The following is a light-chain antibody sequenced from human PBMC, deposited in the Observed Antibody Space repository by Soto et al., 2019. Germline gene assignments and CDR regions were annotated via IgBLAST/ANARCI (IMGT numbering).Light chain of an antibody. Sequence: QSALTQPRSVSGSPGQSVTISCTGTSSDVGGYNYVSWYQQHPGKAPKLMIYDVSKRPSGVPDRFSGSKSGNTASLTISGLQADDEADYYCCSDAGSYTFDVFGTGTKVTVL. J-gene: IGLJ1*01. CDR2: DVS. CDR3: CSDAGSYTFDV. CDR1: SSDVGGYNY. V-gene: IGLV2-11*01.